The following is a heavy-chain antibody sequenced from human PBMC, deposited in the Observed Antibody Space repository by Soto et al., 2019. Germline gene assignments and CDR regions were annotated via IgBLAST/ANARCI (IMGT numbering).Heavy chain of an antibody. V-gene: IGHV3-23*01. D-gene: IGHD1-20*01. CDR1: GFTFDPYA. Sequence: EVQLLESGGGLGQPGGSLTISCTASGFTFDPYAMSWVRQAPGKGLEWLLAISGDGGSTYYADSVKGRLTISRDNSKNTLYLQMSGLRVEDTAVYYCAKRADSYNPGYYFDSWGQGILVTVSS. CDR2: ISGDGGST. J-gene: IGHJ4*02. CDR3: AKRADSYNPGYYFDS.